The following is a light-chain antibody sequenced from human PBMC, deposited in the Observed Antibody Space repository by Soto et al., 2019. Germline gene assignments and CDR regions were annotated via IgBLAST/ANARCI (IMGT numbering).Light chain of an antibody. J-gene: IGKJ3*01. CDR3: KQRSNWPPVFT. Sequence: IVLTQSPATLSLSPGERATLSCRASQSVSRDLAWYQQKPCQAPRLLIYDASHRATGIPARFSGSGSGTDFTLTISSLEPEDFAVYYCKQRSNWPPVFTFGPGTKVDIK. CDR1: QSVSRD. V-gene: IGKV3-11*01. CDR2: DAS.